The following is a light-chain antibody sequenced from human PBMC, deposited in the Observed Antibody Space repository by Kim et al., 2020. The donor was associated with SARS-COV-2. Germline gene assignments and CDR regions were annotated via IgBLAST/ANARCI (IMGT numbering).Light chain of an antibody. CDR3: QQRSNWPPIT. CDR1: QSVSSY. J-gene: IGKJ5*01. Sequence: PGERATLSCRASQSVSSYLAWYQQKPGQAPRLLIYDASNRATGIPARFSGSGSGTDFTLTISSLEPQDFAVYYCQQRSNWPPITFGQGTRLEIK. V-gene: IGKV3-11*01. CDR2: DAS.